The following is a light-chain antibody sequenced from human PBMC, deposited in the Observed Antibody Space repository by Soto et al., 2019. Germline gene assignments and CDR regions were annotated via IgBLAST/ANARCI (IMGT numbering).Light chain of an antibody. CDR1: ESVSRN. CDR2: DAS. J-gene: IGKJ5*01. CDR3: QQYNSWPTIT. Sequence: AMTQSPATRSVSPGERATLSCRASESVSRNLAWYQQKPGQAPRLLVYDASTRATGIPDRFSGVGSGTEFTLTISSLQSQDFVVYYCQQYNSWPTITFGQGTRLEI. V-gene: IGKV3-15*01.